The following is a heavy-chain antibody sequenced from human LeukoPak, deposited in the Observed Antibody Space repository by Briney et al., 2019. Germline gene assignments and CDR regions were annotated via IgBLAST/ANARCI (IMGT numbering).Heavy chain of an antibody. V-gene: IGHV3-48*03. Sequence: GGSLRLSCAASGFTFSSYEMNCVRQAPGKGLEWVSYISSSGSTIYYADSVKGRFTISRDNAKNSLYLQKNSLRAEETAVYYCARDHPDGYNTSPLDLWGQGTLVTVSS. CDR1: GFTFSSYE. CDR3: ARDHPDGYNTSPLDL. CDR2: ISSSGSTI. J-gene: IGHJ4*02. D-gene: IGHD5-24*01.